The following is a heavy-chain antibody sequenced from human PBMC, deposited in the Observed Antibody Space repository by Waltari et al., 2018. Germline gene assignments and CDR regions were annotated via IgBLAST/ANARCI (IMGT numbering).Heavy chain of an antibody. V-gene: IGHV3-48*03. CDR1: GFTRSSYG. J-gene: IGHJ4*02. CDR3: ARRFDS. CDR2: ISSSGSTI. Sequence: EVQLVESGGGLVQPGGTLSLSCEASGFTRSSYGMNWVRQAPGKGLEWVSYISSSGSTINYADSVKGRFTISRDNAKNSLYLQMNSLRAEDTAVYHCARRFDSWGQGTLVTVSS.